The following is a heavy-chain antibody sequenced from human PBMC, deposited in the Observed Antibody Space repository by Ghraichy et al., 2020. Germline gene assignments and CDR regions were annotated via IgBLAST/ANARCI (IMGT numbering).Heavy chain of an antibody. Sequence: SVKVSCKASGGTFSSYAISWVRQAPGQGLEWMGRIIPILGIANYAQKFQGRVTITADKSTSTAYMELSSLRSEDTAVYYCARDGSHSGYYHWSVYWGQGTLVTVSS. CDR1: GGTFSSYA. V-gene: IGHV1-69*04. J-gene: IGHJ4*02. CDR2: IIPILGIA. CDR3: ARDGSHSGYYHWSVY. D-gene: IGHD3-22*01.